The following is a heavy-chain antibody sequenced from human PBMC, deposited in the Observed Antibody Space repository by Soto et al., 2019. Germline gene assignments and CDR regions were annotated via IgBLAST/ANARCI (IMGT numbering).Heavy chain of an antibody. J-gene: IGHJ3*02. D-gene: IGHD1-7*01. CDR3: AREKLTGTTDAFDI. CDR1: GYTFTSYA. CDR2: INAGNGNT. Sequence: QVQLVQSGAEVKKPGASVKVSCKASGYTFTSYAMHWVRQAPGQRLEWMGWINAGNGNTKYSQKFQGRVTITRDTSASTAYMELSSLRSEDTAVYYCAREKLTGTTDAFDIWGQGTMVTVSS. V-gene: IGHV1-3*01.